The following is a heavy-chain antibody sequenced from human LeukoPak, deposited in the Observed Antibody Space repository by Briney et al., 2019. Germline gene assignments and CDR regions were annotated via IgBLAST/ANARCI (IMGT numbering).Heavy chain of an antibody. J-gene: IGHJ4*02. D-gene: IGHD2-15*01. CDR3: ARARASGRSGFDY. CDR2: ISSSSSTI. V-gene: IGHV3-48*02. Sequence: PGGSLRLSCAASGFTFSSSAMSWVRQAPGKGLEWVSYISSSSSTIYYADSVKGRFTISRDNAKNSLDLQMNSLRDEDTAVYYCARARASGRSGFDYWGQGALVTVSS. CDR1: GFTFSSSA.